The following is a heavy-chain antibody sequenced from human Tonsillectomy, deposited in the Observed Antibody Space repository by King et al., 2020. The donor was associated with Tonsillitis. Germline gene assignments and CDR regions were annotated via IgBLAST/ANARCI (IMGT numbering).Heavy chain of an antibody. J-gene: IGHJ5*02. CDR3: ARDIVVVPAERDWFDP. Sequence: QLQESGPGLVKPSETLSLTCTVSGGSISSYYWSWIRQPAGKGLEWIGRIYTSGSTNYNPSLKSRVTMSVDTSNNQFSLKLSSVTAADTAVYYCARDIVVVPAERDWFDPWGQGTLVTVSS. CDR1: GGSISSYY. V-gene: IGHV4-4*07. CDR2: IYTSGST. D-gene: IGHD2-2*01.